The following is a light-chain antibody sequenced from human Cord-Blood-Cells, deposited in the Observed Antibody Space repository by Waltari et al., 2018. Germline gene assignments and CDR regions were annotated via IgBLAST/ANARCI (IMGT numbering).Light chain of an antibody. CDR2: WAS. CDR3: QKYYSTPKT. Sequence: DIVMTQSPDSLAVSLGEWATINCQSSQSVLYSSNNKNYLAWYQQKPGQPPKLLIYWASTRESGVPDRFSGSGSGTDCTLTVSSLQAGDVAVYYCQKYYSTPKTFGQGTKVEIK. CDR1: QSVLYSSNNKNY. V-gene: IGKV4-1*01. J-gene: IGKJ1*01.